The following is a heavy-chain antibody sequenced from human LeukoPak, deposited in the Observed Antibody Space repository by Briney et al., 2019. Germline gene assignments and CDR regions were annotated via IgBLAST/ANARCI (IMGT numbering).Heavy chain of an antibody. CDR3: ARGARVIAAAGTPFIFNY. D-gene: IGHD6-13*01. V-gene: IGHV3-30-3*01. J-gene: IGHJ4*02. Sequence: GGSLRLVWAVSGFTFSSYAMHWVRQAPGKGLEWVAVISYDGCNKYYADSVKGRFTISRDISKKTMYLLMNCLRVAHTAVYYCARGARVIAAAGTPFIFNYWGQGTLVTVSS. CDR1: GFTFSSYA. CDR2: ISYDGCNK.